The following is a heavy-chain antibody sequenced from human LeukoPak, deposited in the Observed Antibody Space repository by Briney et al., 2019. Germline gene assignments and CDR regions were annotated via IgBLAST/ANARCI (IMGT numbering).Heavy chain of an antibody. J-gene: IGHJ4*02. Sequence: GASVKVSCKASGYTFTGYYMHWVRQAPGQGLEWTGWINPNSGGTNYAQKFQGWVTMTRDTSISTAYMELSSLRSEDTAVYYCARARIQLWRDFDYWGQGTLVTVSS. D-gene: IGHD5-18*01. CDR3: ARARIQLWRDFDY. V-gene: IGHV1-2*04. CDR2: INPNSGGT. CDR1: GYTFTGYY.